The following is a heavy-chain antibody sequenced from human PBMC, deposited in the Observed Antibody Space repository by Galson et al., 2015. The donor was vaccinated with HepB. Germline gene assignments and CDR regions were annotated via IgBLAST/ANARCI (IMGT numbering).Heavy chain of an antibody. CDR2: FDPEDGET. Sequence: SVKVSCKVSGYTLTELPMHWVRQAPGKGLEWMGGFDPEDGETIYAQKFQGRVTMTEDTSTDTAYMELSSLRSEDTAVYYCATGGVWLGYFDYWGQGTLVTVSS. CDR3: ATGGVWLGYFDY. V-gene: IGHV1-24*01. D-gene: IGHD6-19*01. J-gene: IGHJ4*02. CDR1: GYTLTELP.